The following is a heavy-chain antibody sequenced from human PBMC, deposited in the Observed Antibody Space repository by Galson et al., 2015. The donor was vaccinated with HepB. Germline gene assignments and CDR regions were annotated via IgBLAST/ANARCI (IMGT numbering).Heavy chain of an antibody. CDR1: GGSLRGGDYY. CDR3: ARTYYNFLTGYYRYYFDF. CDR2: IHDSGST. V-gene: IGHV4-30-4*01. Sequence: TLSLTCTVSGGSLRGGDYYWSWIRQPPGKGLEWIGFIHDSGSTYYNPTLNSRLTISVDRAKNQFSLKLSSVTVADTAVYHCARTYYNFLTGYYRYYFDFWGQGTLVTVSS. J-gene: IGHJ4*02. D-gene: IGHD3-9*01.